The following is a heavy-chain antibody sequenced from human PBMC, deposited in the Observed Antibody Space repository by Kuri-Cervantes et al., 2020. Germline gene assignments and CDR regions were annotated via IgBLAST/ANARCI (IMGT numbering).Heavy chain of an antibody. V-gene: IGHV4-59*08. CDR3: ARPRYSSSSPGYFDY. J-gene: IGHJ4*02. CDR2: IYYSGST. D-gene: IGHD6-6*01. Sequence: SETLSLTCTVSGGSISSYYWSWIRQPPGKGLEWIGYIYYSGSTNYTPSLKSRVTISVDTSKNQFSLKLSSVTAADTAVYYCARPRYSSSSPGYFDYWGQGTLVTVSS. CDR1: GGSISSYY.